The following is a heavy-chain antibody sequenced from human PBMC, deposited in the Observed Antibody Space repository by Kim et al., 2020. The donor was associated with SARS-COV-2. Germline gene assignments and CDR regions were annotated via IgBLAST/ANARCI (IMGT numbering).Heavy chain of an antibody. CDR1: GFTFSSYE. J-gene: IGHJ6*02. Sequence: GGSLRLSCAASGFTFSSYEMNWVRQAPGQGLEWVSYISSSGSTIYYADSVKGRFTISRENAKNSLYLQMNSLRAEDTAVYYCARVIPRITIFGVAPGGLDHWGQGTTVTVSS. D-gene: IGHD3-3*01. V-gene: IGHV3-48*03. CDR2: ISSSGSTI. CDR3: ARVIPRITIFGVAPGGLDH.